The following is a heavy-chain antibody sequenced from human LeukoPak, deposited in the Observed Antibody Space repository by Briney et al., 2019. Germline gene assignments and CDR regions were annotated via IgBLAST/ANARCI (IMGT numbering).Heavy chain of an antibody. J-gene: IGHJ5*02. CDR3: ARKGSGSYRNWFGP. CDR1: GGSISSSNW. Sequence: SETLSLTCAVSGGSISSSNWWSWVRQPPGKGLEWIGEIYHSGSTNYNPSLKSRVTISVDKSKNQFSLKLSSVTAADTAVYYCARKGSGSYRNWFGPWGQGTLVTVSS. CDR2: IYHSGST. D-gene: IGHD3-10*01. V-gene: IGHV4-4*02.